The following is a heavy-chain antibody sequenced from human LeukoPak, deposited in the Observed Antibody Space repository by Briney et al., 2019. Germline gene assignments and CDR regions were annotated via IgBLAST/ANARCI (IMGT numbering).Heavy chain of an antibody. V-gene: IGHV4-34*01. Sequence: PSETLSLTCAVYGGSFSGYYWSWIRQPPGKGLEWIGEINHSGSTNYNPSLKSRVTISVDTSKNQFSLKLSSVTAADTAVYYCAIARAGGMVYAIGSNWFDPWGQGTLVTVSS. CDR1: GGSFSGYY. CDR2: INHSGST. D-gene: IGHD2-8*01. CDR3: AIARAGGMVYAIGSNWFDP. J-gene: IGHJ5*02.